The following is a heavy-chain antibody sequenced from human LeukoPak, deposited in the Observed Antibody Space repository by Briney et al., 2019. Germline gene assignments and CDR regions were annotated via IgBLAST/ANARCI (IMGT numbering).Heavy chain of an antibody. CDR3: ARQFGGSYGY. J-gene: IGHJ4*02. V-gene: IGHV3-21*01. CDR2: ITSSTDI. D-gene: IGHD1-26*01. CDR1: GFTFSSYA. Sequence: GGSLRLSCAASGFTFSSYAMNWVRQAPGKGLEWVSSITSSTDIYYADSVKGRFTISRDNAKNSLFLQMNSLRAEDTAVYYCARQFGGSYGYWGQGTPVTVSS.